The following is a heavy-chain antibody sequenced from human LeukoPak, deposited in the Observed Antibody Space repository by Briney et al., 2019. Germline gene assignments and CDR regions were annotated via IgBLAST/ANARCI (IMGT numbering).Heavy chain of an antibody. CDR3: ATQAYDFWSGYPIPEAFDI. D-gene: IGHD3-3*01. V-gene: IGHV4-31*03. CDR2: IYYSGST. CDR1: GGSISSGGYY. Sequence: SETLSLTCTVSGGSISSGGYYWSWIRQHPGKGLEWIGYIYYSGSTYYNPSLKSRVTISVDTSKNQFSLKLSSVTAADTAVYYCATQAYDFWSGYPIPEAFDIWGQGTMVTVSS. J-gene: IGHJ3*02.